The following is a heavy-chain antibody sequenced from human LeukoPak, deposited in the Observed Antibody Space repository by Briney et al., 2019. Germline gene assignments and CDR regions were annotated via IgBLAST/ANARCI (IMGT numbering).Heavy chain of an antibody. V-gene: IGHV3-15*01. Sequence: GGSLRLSCAASGFTFSNAWMSWVRQAPGKGLEWVGRIKSKTDGGTTDNAAPVKGRFTISRDDSKNTLYLQINSLKTEDTAMYYCTTERNWTSDAFGIWGQGTMVTVSS. D-gene: IGHD1-1*01. CDR1: GFTFSNAW. J-gene: IGHJ3*02. CDR3: TTERNWTSDAFGI. CDR2: IKSKTDGGTT.